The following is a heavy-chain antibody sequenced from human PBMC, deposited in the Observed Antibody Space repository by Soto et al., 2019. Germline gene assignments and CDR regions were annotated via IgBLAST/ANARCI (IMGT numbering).Heavy chain of an antibody. Sequence: SGPTLLNPTQTLTLTCTFSGFSLSTSGMCVSWIRQPPGKALEWLALIDWDDDKYYSTSLKTRLTISKDTSKNQVVLTMTNMESVETATYYCAHRNMQYTWSSVFSDEWGQGNLVTVS. CDR3: AHRNMQYTWSSVFSDE. CDR2: IDWDDDK. V-gene: IGHV2-70*12. CDR1: GFSLSTSGMC. D-gene: IGHD3-3*01. J-gene: IGHJ4*02.